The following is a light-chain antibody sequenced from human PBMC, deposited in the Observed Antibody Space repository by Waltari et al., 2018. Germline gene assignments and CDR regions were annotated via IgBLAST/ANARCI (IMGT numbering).Light chain of an antibody. CDR2: DVS. V-gene: IGLV2-14*03. CDR1: SNDVGGYTY. CDR3: SSYTSSLTLV. Sequence: QSALTQPASVSGSPGQSITISCTGTSNDVGGYTYVSWYQQHPGKAPKLMIYDVSNRPAGVSNRFSCSKSGNTASLTISGLQAEDAADYYCSSYTSSLTLVFGGGTKLTVL. J-gene: IGLJ3*02.